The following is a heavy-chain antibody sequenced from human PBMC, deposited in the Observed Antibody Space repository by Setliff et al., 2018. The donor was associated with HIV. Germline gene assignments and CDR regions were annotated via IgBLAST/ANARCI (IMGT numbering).Heavy chain of an antibody. CDR1: GYSFNTYW. CDR3: AKSGVRPHPSHDYYYYGMDV. D-gene: IGHD1-1*01. J-gene: IGHJ6*02. Sequence: GESLKISCQGSGYSFNTYWIGWVRQRPGKGLEWMGIVYPVDSETRYSPSFQGQVTISADKSINTAYLQWTTLKASDSAMYYCAKSGVRPHPSHDYYYYGMDVWGQGTTVTVSS. CDR2: VYPVDSET. V-gene: IGHV5-51*01.